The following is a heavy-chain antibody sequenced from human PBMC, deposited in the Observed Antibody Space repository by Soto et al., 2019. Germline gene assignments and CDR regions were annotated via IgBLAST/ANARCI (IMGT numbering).Heavy chain of an antibody. D-gene: IGHD6-13*01. Sequence: WWSWFRQPPGKGLEWIAEIYHSGSTNYNPSLKSRVTISIDKSKNHFSLNLNSVTAADTAVYYCASFPRSWMSDSPDYWGQGTLVTVSS. CDR3: ASFPRSWMSDSPDY. CDR1: W. V-gene: IGHV4-4*02. CDR2: IYHSGST. J-gene: IGHJ4*02.